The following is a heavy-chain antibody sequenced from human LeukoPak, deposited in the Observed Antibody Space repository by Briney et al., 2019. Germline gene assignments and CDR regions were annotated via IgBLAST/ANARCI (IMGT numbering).Heavy chain of an antibody. V-gene: IGHV3-7*01. CDR2: IKPDGSAE. CDR3: ARANNSSWHN. J-gene: IGHJ4*02. D-gene: IGHD6-13*01. CDR1: GFTFSSNW. Sequence: QTGGSLRLSCATSGFTFSSNWMSWVRHVPGRGLDWVANIKPDGSAEYYAASVKGRFTVSRDNAKNSLYLQMNSLRVEDTAVYYCARANNSSWHNRGQGTLVTVSS.